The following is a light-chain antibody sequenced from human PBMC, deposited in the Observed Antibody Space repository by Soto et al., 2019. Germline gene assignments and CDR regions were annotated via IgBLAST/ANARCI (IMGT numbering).Light chain of an antibody. CDR2: DAS. V-gene: IGKV1-5*01. CDR1: QTIDRW. J-gene: IGKJ1*01. CDR3: QQSEGNPT. Sequence: DIQLTQSPSTLSASIGDRVVITCRASQTIDRWLAWYQQRPGLAPRLLIYDASTLESGVPSRFSGSGSETEFTLTISSLKPDDFATYHCQQSEGNPTFGQGTTVEVK.